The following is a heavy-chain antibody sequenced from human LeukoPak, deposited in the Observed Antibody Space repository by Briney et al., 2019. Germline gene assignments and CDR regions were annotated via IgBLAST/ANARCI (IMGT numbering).Heavy chain of an antibody. CDR1: GYLFHNYG. J-gene: IGHJ4*02. Sequence: ASVKVSCKASGYLFHNYGFSWVRQAPGQGLEWMGWISSYNGNTKYAQELQGRVTMSTDTSTNTAYMELTSLRSDDTAVYFCARDIGQWGYYDSRGHFRDFWGQGTLVTVSS. CDR2: ISSYNGNT. CDR3: ARDIGQWGYYDSRGHFRDF. D-gene: IGHD3-22*01. V-gene: IGHV1-18*01.